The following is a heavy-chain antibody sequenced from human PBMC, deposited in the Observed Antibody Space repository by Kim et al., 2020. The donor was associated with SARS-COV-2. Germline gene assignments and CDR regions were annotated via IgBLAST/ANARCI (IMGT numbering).Heavy chain of an antibody. CDR2: IRSKAYGGTT. D-gene: IGHD3-22*01. CDR1: GFTFGDYA. CDR3: TRDFHPNYYDSSGYYSLYYYYGMDV. V-gene: IGHV3-49*04. Sequence: GGSLRLSCTASGFTFGDYAMSWVRQAPGKGLEWVVFIRSKAYGGTTEYAASVKGRFTISRDDSKSIAYLQMNSLKTEDTAVYYCTRDFHPNYYDSSGYYSLYYYYGMDVWGQGTTVTVSS. J-gene: IGHJ6*02.